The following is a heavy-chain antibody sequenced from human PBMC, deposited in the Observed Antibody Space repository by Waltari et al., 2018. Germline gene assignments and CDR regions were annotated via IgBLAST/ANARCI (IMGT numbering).Heavy chain of an antibody. D-gene: IGHD2-21*02. CDR2: NYTSGST. CDR3: ARDGDGGNSGY. J-gene: IGHJ4*02. CDR1: GGSISSGSYY. V-gene: IGHV4-61*09. Sequence: QVQLQESGPGLVKPSQTLSLTCTVSGGSISSGSYYWSWIRQPAGKGLEWIGYNYTSGSTNYNPSPKSRVTISVDTSKNQFSLKLSSVTAADTAVYYCARDGDGGNSGYWGQGTLVTVSS.